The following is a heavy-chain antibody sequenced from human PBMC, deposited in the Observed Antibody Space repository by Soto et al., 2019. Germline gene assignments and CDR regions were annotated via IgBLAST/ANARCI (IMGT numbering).Heavy chain of an antibody. CDR1: GYIFTNFY. Sequence: QVQLVQPGAEVKKPGASVKFSCKASGYIFTNFYIHWVRQAPGQGLEWIGIINPNGGSTNYAQNFQGRVNMTRDTSTSTVYMDLSSLRSEDTAVYYCTRGLASGDYWGQGTLITVSS. CDR2: INPNGGST. V-gene: IGHV1-46*03. D-gene: IGHD6-6*01. J-gene: IGHJ4*02. CDR3: TRGLASGDY.